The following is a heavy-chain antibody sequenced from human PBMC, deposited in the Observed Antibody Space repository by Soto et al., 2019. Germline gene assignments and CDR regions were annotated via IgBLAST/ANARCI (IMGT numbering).Heavy chain of an antibody. CDR1: GFTLSDHN. Sequence: EVQLVESGGGLVQPGGSLRLSCAVSGFTLSDHNMDWVRQAPGKGLEWVGRTRNKANSYTTEYAASVKGRFTISRDDSKNSLYLQMNSLKTDDTAVYYCTKDSNGALDYWGQGTLVIVSS. CDR2: TRNKANSYTT. J-gene: IGHJ4*02. V-gene: IGHV3-72*01. CDR3: TKDSNGALDY.